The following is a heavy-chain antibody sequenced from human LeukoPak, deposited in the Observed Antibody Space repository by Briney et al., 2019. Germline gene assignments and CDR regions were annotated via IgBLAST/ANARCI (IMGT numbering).Heavy chain of an antibody. CDR1: GGSISSYY. J-gene: IGHJ4*02. CDR3: ARFNRGGSDY. V-gene: IGHV4-59*01. D-gene: IGHD3-16*01. Sequence: SETLSLTCTVSGGSISSYYWSWIRQPPGKGLEWIGYIYYSGSTNYNPSLKSRVTISVDTSKNQFSLKLSSVTAADTAVYYCARFNRGGSDYWGQGTLVTVSS. CDR2: IYYSGST.